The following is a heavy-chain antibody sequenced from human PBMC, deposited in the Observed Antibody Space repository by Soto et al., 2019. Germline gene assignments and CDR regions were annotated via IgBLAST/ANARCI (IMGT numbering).Heavy chain of an antibody. CDR1: GGTFSSYA. CDR2: IIPIFGTA. CDR3: ARGIQAVIVGAQDAFDI. Sequence: SVKVSCKASGGTFSSYAISWVRQAPGQGLEWMGGIIPIFGTANYAQKSQGRVTITADESTSTAYMELSSLRSEDTAVYYCARGIQAVIVGAQDAFDIWGQGTMVTVSS. D-gene: IGHD1-26*01. J-gene: IGHJ3*02. V-gene: IGHV1-69*13.